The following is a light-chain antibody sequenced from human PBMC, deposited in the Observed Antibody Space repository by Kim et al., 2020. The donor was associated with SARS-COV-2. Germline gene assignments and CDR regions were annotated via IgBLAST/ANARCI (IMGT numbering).Light chain of an antibody. Sequence: PGQSVTISCSGSSSNIGSNYVYWYQQLPGTAPKLLIYRNNQRPSGVPDRFSGSKSGTSASLAISGLRSEDEADYYCAAWDDSLGVVFGGGTQLTVL. J-gene: IGLJ2*01. CDR1: SSNIGSNY. CDR3: AAWDDSLGVV. V-gene: IGLV1-47*01. CDR2: RNN.